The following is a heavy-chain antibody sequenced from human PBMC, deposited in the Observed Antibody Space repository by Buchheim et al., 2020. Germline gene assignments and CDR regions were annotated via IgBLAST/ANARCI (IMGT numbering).Heavy chain of an antibody. D-gene: IGHD4-17*01. J-gene: IGHJ6*02. V-gene: IGHV5-51*01. Sequence: EVQLVQSGAEVKKPGESLKISCKGSGYSFTSYWIGWVRQMPGKGLEWMGIIYPGDSDTRYSPSFQGQVTIPADKSISTAYLQWSSLKASDTAMYYCARHPPPMTTVWGYYYYGMDVWGQGTT. CDR1: GYSFTSYW. CDR2: IYPGDSDT. CDR3: ARHPPPMTTVWGYYYYGMDV.